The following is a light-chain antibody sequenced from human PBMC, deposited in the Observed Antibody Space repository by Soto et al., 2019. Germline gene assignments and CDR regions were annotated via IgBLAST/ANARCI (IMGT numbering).Light chain of an antibody. CDR3: QHLHT. CDR1: QSVLYSSNNKNY. Sequence: DIVMTQSPDSLAVSLGERATINCKSSQSVLYSSNNKNYLAWYQQKPGQPPKLLIYWASTRESGVPDRFSGSGSGTDFTLTISSLQAEDVAVYYCQHLHTFGQGTKLEIK. CDR2: WAS. J-gene: IGKJ2*01. V-gene: IGKV4-1*01.